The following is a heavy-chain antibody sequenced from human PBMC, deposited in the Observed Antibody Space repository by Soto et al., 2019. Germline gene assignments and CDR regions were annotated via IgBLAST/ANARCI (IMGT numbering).Heavy chain of an antibody. Sequence: ASVKVSCKASVYTFTGYYMHWVRQAPGQGLEWMGWINPNSGGTNYAQNFQGWVTMTRDTSITTAYMELSRLRSDDTAVYYCARGGYSGYDFDYWGQGTLVTVSS. CDR1: VYTFTGYY. J-gene: IGHJ4*02. CDR3: ARGGYSGYDFDY. CDR2: INPNSGGT. D-gene: IGHD5-12*01. V-gene: IGHV1-2*04.